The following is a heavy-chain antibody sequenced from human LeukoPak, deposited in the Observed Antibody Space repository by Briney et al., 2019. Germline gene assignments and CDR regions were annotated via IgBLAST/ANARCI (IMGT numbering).Heavy chain of an antibody. V-gene: IGHV4-34*01. CDR1: GGSFSGYY. Sequence: SETLSLTCAAYGGSFSGYYWSWIRQPPGKGLEWIGEINHSGSTNYNPSLKSRVNISVDTSKNQFYLKLSSVTAADTAVYYCARGPGDFWSGYYYAFDIWGQGTMVTVSS. CDR2: INHSGST. D-gene: IGHD3-3*01. J-gene: IGHJ3*02. CDR3: ARGPGDFWSGYYYAFDI.